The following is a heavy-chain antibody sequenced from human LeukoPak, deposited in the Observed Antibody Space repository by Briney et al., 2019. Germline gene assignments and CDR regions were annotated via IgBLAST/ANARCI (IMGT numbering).Heavy chain of an antibody. D-gene: IGHD6-6*01. J-gene: IGHJ4*02. CDR2: IWYDGSNK. CDR1: GFTFSSYG. V-gene: IGHV3-33*01. CDR3: AREFDSYYFDY. Sequence: PGGSLRLSCAASGFTFSSYGMHWVRQAPGKGLEWVAVIWYDGSNKYYADSVEGRFTISRDNSKNTLYLQMNSLRAEDTAVYYCAREFDSYYFDYWGQGTLVTVSS.